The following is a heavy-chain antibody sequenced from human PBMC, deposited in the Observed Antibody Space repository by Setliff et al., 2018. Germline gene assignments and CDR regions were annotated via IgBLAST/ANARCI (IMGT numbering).Heavy chain of an antibody. Sequence: PGGSLRLSCTASESTFSSSGMHWVRQAPGKGLEWVGFIRYDGSYEYYADSVQGRFTISRDNSKNTLYLQMNSLRAEDTAVYYCARGSYSSSFGGQGTLVTVSA. CDR3: ARGSYSSSF. CDR2: IRYDGSYE. J-gene: IGHJ4*02. D-gene: IGHD6-6*01. CDR1: ESTFSSSG. V-gene: IGHV3-30*02.